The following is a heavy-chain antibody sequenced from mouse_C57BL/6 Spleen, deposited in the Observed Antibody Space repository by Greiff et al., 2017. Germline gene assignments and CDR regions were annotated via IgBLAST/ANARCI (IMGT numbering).Heavy chain of an antibody. D-gene: IGHD2-4*01. CDR1: GYTFTSYW. V-gene: IGHV1-64*01. Sequence: QVQLQQPGAELVKPGASVKLSCKASGYTFTSYWMHWVKQRPGQGLEWIGMIHPNSGSTNYNEKFKSKATLTVDKSSSTAYMQLSSLTSDDSAVYYCARSEGHDYDEFAYWGQGTLVTVSA. CDR2: IHPNSGST. CDR3: ARSEGHDYDEFAY. J-gene: IGHJ3*01.